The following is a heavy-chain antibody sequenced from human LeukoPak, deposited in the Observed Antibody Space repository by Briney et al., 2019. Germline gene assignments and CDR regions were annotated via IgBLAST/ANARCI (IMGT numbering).Heavy chain of an antibody. CDR3: ARGLVAMVDY. V-gene: IGHV4-39*01. J-gene: IGHJ4*02. CDR1: GGSISRSNYY. D-gene: IGHD2-8*02. CDR2: MFYGGST. Sequence: SETLSLTCNVSGGSISRSNYYWVWIRQPPGKGLEWIGSMFYGGSTYYNPSLKSRVSISVDTSKNQFSLNLTSVTAADTAVYYCARGLVAMVDYWGQGTLVTVSS.